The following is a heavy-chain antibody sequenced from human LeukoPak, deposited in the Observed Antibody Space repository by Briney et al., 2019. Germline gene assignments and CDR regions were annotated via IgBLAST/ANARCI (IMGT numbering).Heavy chain of an antibody. Sequence: GGSLRLSCAASGFTFYDSAIHWVRQAPGKGLEWLGRIKSKLFNSETAYFESVKGRFTIYKDDSKNMAFLAMNNLKTDDTALYYCFRYEETSGRFGDSWGQGALVTVSS. D-gene: IGHD3-16*01. CDR3: FRYEETSGRFGDS. V-gene: IGHV3-73*01. CDR2: IKSKLFNSET. J-gene: IGHJ4*02. CDR1: GFTFYDSA.